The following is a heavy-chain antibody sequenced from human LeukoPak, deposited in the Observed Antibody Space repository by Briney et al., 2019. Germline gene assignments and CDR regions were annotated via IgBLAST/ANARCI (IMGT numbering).Heavy chain of an antibody. CDR3: ASHGDYVYNWFDP. V-gene: IGHV3-48*01. D-gene: IGHD4-17*01. J-gene: IGHJ5*02. CDR2: ISSSSSTI. Sequence: GGSLRLSCAASGFTFSSYWMNWVRQAPGKGLEWVSYISSSSSTIYYADSVKGRFTISRDNAKNSLYLQMNSLRAEDTAVYYCASHGDYVYNWFDPWGQGTLVTVSS. CDR1: GFTFSSYW.